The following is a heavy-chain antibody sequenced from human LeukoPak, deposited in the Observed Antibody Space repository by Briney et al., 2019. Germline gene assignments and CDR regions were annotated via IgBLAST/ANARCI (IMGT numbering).Heavy chain of an antibody. J-gene: IGHJ3*02. CDR1: GFTFSSYA. V-gene: IGHV3-9*01. D-gene: IGHD3-10*01. CDR3: AKDQTGGAFDAFDI. Sequence: PGGSLRLSCAASGFTFSSYAMHWVRQAPGKGLEWVSGISWNSGSIGYADSVKGRFTISRDNAKNSLYLQMNSLRAEDTALYYCAKDQTGGAFDAFDIWGQGTMVTVSS. CDR2: ISWNSGSI.